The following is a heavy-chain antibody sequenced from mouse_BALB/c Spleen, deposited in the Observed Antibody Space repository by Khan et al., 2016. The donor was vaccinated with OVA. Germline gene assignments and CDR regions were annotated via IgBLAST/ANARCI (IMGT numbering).Heavy chain of an antibody. CDR1: GYTFTSYY. D-gene: IGHD1-1*02. Sequence: VQLQQSGAELVKPGASVKLSCKASGYTFTSYYIYWVKQRPGQGLEWIGGINPSNGDTYFNEKFESKATLTVDKSSSTAFMQVSRLTSEDSAVYYCTRSGWAAFAYWGQGTLVTVSA. CDR3: TRSGWAAFAY. CDR2: INPSNGDT. J-gene: IGHJ3*01. V-gene: IGHV1S81*02.